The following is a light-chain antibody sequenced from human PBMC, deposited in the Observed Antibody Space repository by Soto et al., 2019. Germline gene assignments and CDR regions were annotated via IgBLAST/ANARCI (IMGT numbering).Light chain of an antibody. CDR1: QNINTY. J-gene: IGKJ3*01. V-gene: IGKV1-39*01. CDR3: QQTSSAPFT. Sequence: DIQMTQSPYSLSAAVGDRVTITCRASQNINTYLNWYQQKPGKAPKLLIFDAASLQSGVPSRFSGSGSRTDFTLTITSLQPEDFATYYCQQTSSAPFTFGPGTKADIK. CDR2: DAA.